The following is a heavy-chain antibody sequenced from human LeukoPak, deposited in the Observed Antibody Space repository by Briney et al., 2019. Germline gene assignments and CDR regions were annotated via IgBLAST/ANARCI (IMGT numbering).Heavy chain of an antibody. CDR3: AKDATDYGSGSSNIGSFDY. D-gene: IGHD3-10*01. Sequence: PGGSLRLSCAASGFTFSSYGMHWVRQAPGKGLEWVAVISYDGSNKYYADSVKGRFTISRDNSKNTLYLQMNSLRAEDTAVYYCAKDATDYGSGSSNIGSFDYWGQGALVTVSS. V-gene: IGHV3-30*18. J-gene: IGHJ4*02. CDR2: ISYDGSNK. CDR1: GFTFSSYG.